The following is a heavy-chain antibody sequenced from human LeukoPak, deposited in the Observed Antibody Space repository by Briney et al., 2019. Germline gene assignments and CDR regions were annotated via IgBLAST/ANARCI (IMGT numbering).Heavy chain of an antibody. CDR1: GGSISSYY. J-gene: IGHJ5*02. CDR3: ARHAIYSGDYSFWFDP. V-gene: IGHV4-59*08. D-gene: IGHD1-26*01. Sequence: SETLSLTCTVSGGSISSYYWSWIRQPPGKGLEWIGYIYYSGSTNYNPSLKSRVTISVDTSKNQVSLRLSSVTAADTAVYYCARHAIYSGDYSFWFDPWGLGTLVTVSS. CDR2: IYYSGST.